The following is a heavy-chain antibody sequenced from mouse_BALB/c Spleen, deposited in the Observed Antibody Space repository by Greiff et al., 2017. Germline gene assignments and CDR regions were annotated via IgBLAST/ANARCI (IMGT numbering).Heavy chain of an antibody. J-gene: IGHJ2*01. CDR1: GFTFSSYA. D-gene: IGHD1-1*01. Sequence: EVMLVESGGGLVKPGGSLKLSCAASGFTFSSYAMSWVRQTPEKRLEWVASISSGGSTYYPDSVKGRFTISRDNARNILYLQMSSLRSEDTAMYYCARGYGSSSFDYWGQGTTLTVSS. V-gene: IGHV5-6-5*01. CDR3: ARGYGSSSFDY. CDR2: ISSGGST.